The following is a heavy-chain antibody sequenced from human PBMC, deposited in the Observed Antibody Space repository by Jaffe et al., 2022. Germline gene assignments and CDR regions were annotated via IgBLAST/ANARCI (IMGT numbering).Heavy chain of an antibody. CDR1: GGTFSSYA. D-gene: IGHD6-13*01. CDR3: ARTGIAAAGPREDYYYYMDV. J-gene: IGHJ6*03. V-gene: IGHV1-69*05. CDR2: IIPIFGTA. Sequence: QVQLVQSGAEVKKPGSSVKVSCKASGGTFSSYAISWVRQAPGQGLEWMGGIIPIFGTANYAQKFQGRVTITTDESTSTAYMELSSLRSEDTAVYYCARTGIAAAGPREDYYYYMDVWGKGTTVTVSS.